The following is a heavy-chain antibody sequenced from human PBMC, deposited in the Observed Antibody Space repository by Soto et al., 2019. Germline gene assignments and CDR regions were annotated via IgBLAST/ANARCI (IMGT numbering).Heavy chain of an antibody. J-gene: IGHJ4*02. D-gene: IGHD3-3*01. Sequence: QVQLVQSGAEVKKPGASVKVSCKASGYTFTTYAMHWVRQAPGQRLEWMGWTNAGNGNTKYSQKFQGRVTITRDTSASTAYMALSSLRSEDTAVYYCARTSGYYSFDYWGQGTLVTVSS. V-gene: IGHV1-3*01. CDR2: TNAGNGNT. CDR3: ARTSGYYSFDY. CDR1: GYTFTTYA.